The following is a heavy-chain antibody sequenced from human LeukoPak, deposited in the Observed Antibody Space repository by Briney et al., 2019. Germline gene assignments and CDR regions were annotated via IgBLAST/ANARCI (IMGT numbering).Heavy chain of an antibody. CDR3: AREGYSSSIWFDP. CDR2: INHSGST. D-gene: IGHD6-6*01. Sequence: SETLSLTCAVYGGSFSGYYWSWIRQPPGKGLEWTGEINHSGSTNYNPSLKSRVTISVDTSKNQFSLKLSSVTAADTAVYYCAREGYSSSIWFDPWGQGTLVTVSS. CDR1: GGSFSGYY. V-gene: IGHV4-34*01. J-gene: IGHJ5*02.